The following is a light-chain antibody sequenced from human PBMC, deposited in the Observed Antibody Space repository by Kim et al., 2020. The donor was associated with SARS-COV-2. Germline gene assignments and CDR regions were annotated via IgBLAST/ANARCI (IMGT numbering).Light chain of an antibody. Sequence: VSPGEKATLSCRASLELSTNLAWYQQKPGPSPRLLIYGASTRATGVPDRFSGSGFGTGFTLTISGLQSEDFAVYYCQQYYNWPRTFGQGTKVDIK. CDR1: LELSTN. J-gene: IGKJ1*01. CDR2: GAS. CDR3: QQYYNWPRT. V-gene: IGKV3-15*01.